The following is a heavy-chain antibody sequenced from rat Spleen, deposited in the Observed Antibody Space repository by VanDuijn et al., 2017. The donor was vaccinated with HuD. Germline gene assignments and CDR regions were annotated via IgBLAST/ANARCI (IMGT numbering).Heavy chain of an antibody. Sequence: EVQLVETGGGLVQPGRSLKLSCVASGFTFSSYWMYWIRQAPGKGLEWVSSINTDGGSTYYSDFVKGRFTISRDNAKSTLYLQMDSLRSEDTATYYCARHSNWGFDYWGQGVMVTVSS. D-gene: IGHD5-1*01. J-gene: IGHJ2*01. CDR1: GFTFSSYW. CDR2: INTDGGST. V-gene: IGHV5-58*01. CDR3: ARHSNWGFDY.